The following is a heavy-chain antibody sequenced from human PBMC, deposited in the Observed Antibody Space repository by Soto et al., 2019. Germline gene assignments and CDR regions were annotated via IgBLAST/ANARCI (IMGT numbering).Heavy chain of an antibody. Sequence: QVQLQESGPGLVKPSQTLSLTCTVSGGSISSGDYFWSWIRQPPGKGLEWIGYISSIGSTYYNPSLKSRVSVSRDTSKNQFSLTLSSVTPTDTAVYSCARGLVIRPYYYHGMDVWGQGTTVTVSS. CDR3: ARGLVIRPYYYHGMDV. CDR1: GGSISSGDYF. D-gene: IGHD3-9*01. CDR2: ISSIGST. V-gene: IGHV4-30-4*01. J-gene: IGHJ6*02.